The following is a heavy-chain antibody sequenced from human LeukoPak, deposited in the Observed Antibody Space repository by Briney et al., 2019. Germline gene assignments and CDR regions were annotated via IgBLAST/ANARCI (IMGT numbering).Heavy chain of an antibody. Sequence: GGSLRLSCAASGFTFSDSWMSWVRQAPGKGLEWVANMNQDGSAKGYVDSVKGRFTISRDNARNSLYLQMSSLRPEGTAVYYCATYTHWVAGDVWGQGTTFTVSS. CDR2: MNQDGSAK. J-gene: IGHJ6*02. D-gene: IGHD3-16*01. V-gene: IGHV3-7*01. CDR3: ATYTHWVAGDV. CDR1: GFTFSDSW.